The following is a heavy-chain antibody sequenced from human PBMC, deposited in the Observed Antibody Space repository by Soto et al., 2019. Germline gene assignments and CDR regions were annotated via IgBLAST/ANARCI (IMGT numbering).Heavy chain of an antibody. D-gene: IGHD5-18*01. CDR1: GFTFSSYA. J-gene: IGHJ6*02. V-gene: IGHV3-30-3*01. CDR3: ARDFLAMVTNYGMDV. CDR2: ISYDGSNK. Sequence: LRLSCAASGFTFSSYAMHWVRQAPGKGLEWVAVISYDGSNKYYADSVKGRFTISRDNSKNTLYLQMNSLRAEDTAVYYCARDFLAMVTNYGMDVWGQGTTVTVSS.